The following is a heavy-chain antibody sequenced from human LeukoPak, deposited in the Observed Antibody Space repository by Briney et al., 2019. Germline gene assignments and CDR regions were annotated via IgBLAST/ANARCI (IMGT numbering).Heavy chain of an antibody. D-gene: IGHD6-19*01. V-gene: IGHV3-7*01. Sequence: GGSLRLSCAASGFTFSSYWMSWVRQAPGKGLEWVANIKQDGSEKYYVDSVKGRFTISRDNAKNSLYLQMNSLRAEDTAVYYCARVEQGFIAVAGSLDYWGQETLVTVSS. CDR3: ARVEQGFIAVAGSLDY. CDR2: IKQDGSEK. CDR1: GFTFSSYW. J-gene: IGHJ4*02.